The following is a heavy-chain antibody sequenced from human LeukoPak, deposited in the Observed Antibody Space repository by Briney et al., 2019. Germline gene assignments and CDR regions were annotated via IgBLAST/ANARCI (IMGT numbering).Heavy chain of an antibody. V-gene: IGHV4-34*01. J-gene: IGHJ4*02. Sequence: PSETLSLTCTVSGGSISSYYWSWIRQPPGKGLEWIGEINHSESTNYNPSLKSRVTISVDTSKNQFSLKLSSVTAADTAVYYCASRYDFWSGDYWGQGTLVTVSS. CDR2: INHSEST. D-gene: IGHD3-3*01. CDR3: ASRYDFWSGDY. CDR1: GGSISSYY.